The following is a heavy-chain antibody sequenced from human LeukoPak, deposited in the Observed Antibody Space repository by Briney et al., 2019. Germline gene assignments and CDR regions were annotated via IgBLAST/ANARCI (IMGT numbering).Heavy chain of an antibody. V-gene: IGHV1-69*05. CDR3: ARESAHDAFDI. Sequence: ASVKVSCKASGGTFSSYVISGVRQAPGQGLEWMGEIIPIFGTANYAQKFQGRVTITTDESTSTAYMELSSLRSEDTAVYYCARESAHDAFDIWGQGTMVTVSS. CDR1: GGTFSSYV. J-gene: IGHJ3*02. CDR2: IIPIFGTA.